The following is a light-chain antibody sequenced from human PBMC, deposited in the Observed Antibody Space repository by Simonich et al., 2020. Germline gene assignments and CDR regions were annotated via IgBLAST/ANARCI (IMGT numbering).Light chain of an antibody. V-gene: IGLV2-14*03. CDR2: DVM. J-gene: IGLJ3*02. CDR3: SSYTSSSTLV. CDR1: RRDVGGYNY. Sequence: ALTQPASVSGPLGRSITISCTGTRRDVGGYNYVSWYQQHPGKAPKLKIYDVMKRPSGVSNRFSGSKAGNTASLTISGRQAEDEADYYCSSYTSSSTLVFGGGTKLTVL.